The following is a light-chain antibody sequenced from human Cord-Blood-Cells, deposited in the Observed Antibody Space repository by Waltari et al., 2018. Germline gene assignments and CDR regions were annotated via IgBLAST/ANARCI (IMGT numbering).Light chain of an antibody. J-gene: IGKJ2*01. CDR2: KAS. CDR3: QQYNSYPKYT. CDR1: QSISSW. V-gene: IGKV1-5*03. Sequence: DIQMTQSPSTLSASVGERVTITCRASQSISSWLAWYQQKPGKAPKLLIYKASSLESGVPSRFSGSGSGTEFTLTISSLQPDDFATYYCQQYNSYPKYTFGQGTKLEIK.